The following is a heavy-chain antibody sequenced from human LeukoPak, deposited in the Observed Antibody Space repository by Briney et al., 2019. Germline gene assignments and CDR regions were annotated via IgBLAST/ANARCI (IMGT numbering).Heavy chain of an antibody. Sequence: GGSLRLSCAASGFTFSSYWMHWVRQAPGEGLVWVSRINSDGSSTSYADSVKGRFTISGDNAKNTLYLQMNSLRAEDTAVYYCARARNYYYGSGSYYLFAFDIWGQGTMVTVSS. CDR3: ARARNYYYGSGSYYLFAFDI. CDR2: INSDGSST. D-gene: IGHD3-10*01. V-gene: IGHV3-74*01. CDR1: GFTFSSYW. J-gene: IGHJ3*02.